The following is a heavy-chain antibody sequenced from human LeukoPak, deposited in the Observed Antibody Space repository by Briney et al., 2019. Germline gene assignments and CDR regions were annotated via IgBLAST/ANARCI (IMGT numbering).Heavy chain of an antibody. Sequence: PSETLSLTCTVSGGSIRSYYWSWLRQPAGKGVEWIGRIYTSGSTKYNPSLKRRVTISVDTAKNQFSLKLSSVLAADTAVYYCARDTGYQDIVVVPAAINYYYYYMDVWGKGTTVTVSS. CDR3: ARDTGYQDIVVVPAAINYYYYYMDV. CDR2: IYTSGST. V-gene: IGHV4-4*07. D-gene: IGHD2-2*01. J-gene: IGHJ6*03. CDR1: GGSIRSYY.